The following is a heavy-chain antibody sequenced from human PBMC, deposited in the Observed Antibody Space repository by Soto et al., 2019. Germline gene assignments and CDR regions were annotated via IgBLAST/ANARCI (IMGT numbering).Heavy chain of an antibody. CDR3: ASGLVEYSSSWFDS. D-gene: IGHD6-13*01. J-gene: IGHJ5*01. CDR1: GFTFRYYW. CDR2: INSDGSNT. V-gene: IGHV3-74*01. Sequence: GGSLRLSCAASGFTFRYYWMHWVRQAPGKGLVWVSRINSDGSNTNYADSVKGRFTISRDNAKDTVYLQMNSLRAEDTAVYYCASGLVEYSSSWFDSWGQGTLVTVSS.